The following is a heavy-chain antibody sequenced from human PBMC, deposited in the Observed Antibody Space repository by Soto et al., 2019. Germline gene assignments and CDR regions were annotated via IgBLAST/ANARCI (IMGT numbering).Heavy chain of an antibody. CDR2: IRRHTSNT. J-gene: IGHJ6*02. D-gene: IGHD4-17*01. CDR1: GLTLITSS. V-gene: IGHV3-48*01. CDR3: ARDPVTTDTDYYYGMDG. Sequence: PGGSLRLSCAAFGLTLITSSMNWVRQAPGRGLEWISYIRRHTSNTSYADSVKGRFTISRDNAKNSQYLQMNSLRAEDTAVYYCARDPVTTDTDYYYGMDGPGQGTTVTVSS.